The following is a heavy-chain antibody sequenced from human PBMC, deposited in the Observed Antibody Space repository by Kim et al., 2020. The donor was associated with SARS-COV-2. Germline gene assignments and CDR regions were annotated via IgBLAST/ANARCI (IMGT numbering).Heavy chain of an antibody. J-gene: IGHJ3*02. V-gene: IGHV1-69*13. CDR3: ASYGSGKDAFDI. CDR1: GGTFSSYA. CDR2: IIPIFGTA. D-gene: IGHD3-10*01. Sequence: SVKVSCKASGGTFSSYAISWVRQAPGQGLEWMGGIIPIFGTANYAQKFQGRVTITADESTSTAYMELSSLRSEDTAVYYCASYGSGKDAFDIWGQGTMVTVSS.